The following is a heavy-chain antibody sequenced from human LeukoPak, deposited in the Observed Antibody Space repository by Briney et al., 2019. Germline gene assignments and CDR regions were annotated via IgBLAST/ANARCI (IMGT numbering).Heavy chain of an antibody. CDR3: ARGGVAAAGTGNYYYGMDV. V-gene: IGHV1-18*01. D-gene: IGHD6-13*01. CDR2: ISGYNGNT. Sequence: ASVKVSCKASGYTFTSYGISWVRQAPGQGLEWMGWISGYNGNTNYAQRFQGRVTMTTDTSTSTAYMELRSMRSDDTAVYYCARGGVAAAGTGNYYYGMDVWGQGTTVTVSS. CDR1: GYTFTSYG. J-gene: IGHJ6*02.